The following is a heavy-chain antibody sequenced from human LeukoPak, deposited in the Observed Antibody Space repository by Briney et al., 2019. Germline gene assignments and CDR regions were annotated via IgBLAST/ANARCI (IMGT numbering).Heavy chain of an antibody. CDR1: GFTFSSYA. J-gene: IGHJ6*02. V-gene: IGHV3-30-3*01. CDR3: ARGPERTGVSTRYYYDMDV. Sequence: GGSLRLSCAASGFTFSSYAMHWVRQAPGKGLGWVAVISYDGSNKYYADSVKGRFTISRDNSKNTLYLQMNSLRAEDTAVYYCARGPERTGVSTRYYYDMDVWGQGTTVTVSS. CDR2: ISYDGSNK. D-gene: IGHD2/OR15-2a*01.